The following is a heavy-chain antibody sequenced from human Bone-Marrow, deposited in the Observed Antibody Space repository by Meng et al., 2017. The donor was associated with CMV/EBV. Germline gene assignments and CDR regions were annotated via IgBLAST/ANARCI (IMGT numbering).Heavy chain of an antibody. CDR3: ARGLRGAVDY. Sequence: SETLSLTCAISGDTVSSNSATWNWIRQSPSRGLEWLGRTYYRSKWYNDYAVSVKSRITINPDTSKNQFSLQLNSVTPDVTGVYYCARGLRGAVDYWGQGTLVTVSS. V-gene: IGHV6-1*01. D-gene: IGHD3-3*01. J-gene: IGHJ4*02. CDR1: GDTVSSNSAT. CDR2: TYYRSKWYN.